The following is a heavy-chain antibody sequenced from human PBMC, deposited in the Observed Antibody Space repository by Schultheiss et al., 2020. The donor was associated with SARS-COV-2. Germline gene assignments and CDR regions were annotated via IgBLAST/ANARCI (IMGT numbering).Heavy chain of an antibody. CDR1: GFTFSSYW. D-gene: IGHD1-26*01. V-gene: IGHV3-7*03. J-gene: IGHJ3*02. CDR2: IKQDGSEK. Sequence: GESLKISCAASGFTFSSYWMSWVRQAPGKGLEWVANIKQDGSEKYYVDSVKGRFTISRDNAKNSLYLQMNSLRAEDTAVYYCARKYGKGVDAFDIWGQGTMVTVSS. CDR3: ARKYGKGVDAFDI.